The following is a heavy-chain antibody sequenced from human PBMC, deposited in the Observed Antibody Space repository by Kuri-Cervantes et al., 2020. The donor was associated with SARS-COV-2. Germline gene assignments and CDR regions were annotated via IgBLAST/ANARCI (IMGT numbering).Heavy chain of an antibody. Sequence: GGSLRLSCAASGFTFSSYAMRWVRQAPGKGLEWVAVISYDGSNKYYADSVKGRFTISRDNSKNTLYLQMNSLRAEDTAVYYCAKLDPYYDSRNDWGQGTLVTVSS. D-gene: IGHD3-22*01. CDR3: AKLDPYYDSRND. V-gene: IGHV3-30-3*02. J-gene: IGHJ4*02. CDR2: ISYDGSNK. CDR1: GFTFSSYA.